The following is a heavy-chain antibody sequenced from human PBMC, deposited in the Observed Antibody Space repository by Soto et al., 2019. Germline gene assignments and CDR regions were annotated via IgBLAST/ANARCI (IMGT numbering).Heavy chain of an antibody. CDR2: IYPGHSDT. CDR3: ASQEMATKNVDAFDI. D-gene: IGHD5-12*01. J-gene: IGHJ3*02. V-gene: IGHV5-51*01. CDR1: GYSFTSYW. Sequence: GESLKISCKGSGYSFTSYWIGWVRQMPGKGLEWMGIIYPGHSDTRYSPSFQGQVTISADKSISTAYLQWSSLKASDTSMYYCASQEMATKNVDAFDIWGQGTMVTVSS.